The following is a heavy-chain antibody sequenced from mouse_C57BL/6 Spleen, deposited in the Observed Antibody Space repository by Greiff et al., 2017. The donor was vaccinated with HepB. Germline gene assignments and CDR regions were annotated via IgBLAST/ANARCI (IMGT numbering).Heavy chain of an antibody. D-gene: IGHD2-1*01. CDR1: GFTFSDYG. CDR3: AFIYYGNYEYAMDY. Sequence: EVQLQESGGGLVKPGGSLKLSCAASGFTFSDYGMHWVRQAPEKGLEWVAYISSGSSTIYYADTVKGRFTISRDNAKNTLFLQMTSLRSEDTAMYYCAFIYYGNYEYAMDYWGQGTSVTVSS. J-gene: IGHJ4*01. CDR2: ISSGSSTI. V-gene: IGHV5-17*01.